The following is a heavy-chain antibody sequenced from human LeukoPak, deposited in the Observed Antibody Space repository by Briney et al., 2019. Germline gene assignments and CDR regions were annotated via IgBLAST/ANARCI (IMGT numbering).Heavy chain of an antibody. CDR2: TYYNSKWYS. D-gene: IGHD2-15*01. J-gene: IGHJ4*02. CDR1: GDSVSSNSVA. CDR3: ARYGWTFKSFDY. V-gene: IGHV6-1*01. Sequence: SQTLSLICAISGDSVSSNSVAWHWIRQSPSRGLEWLGRTYYNSKWYSDSAISVKSRITVSPDTSKNQFSLQLISVTAEDTAVYYCARYGWTFKSFDYWGQGSLVTVSS.